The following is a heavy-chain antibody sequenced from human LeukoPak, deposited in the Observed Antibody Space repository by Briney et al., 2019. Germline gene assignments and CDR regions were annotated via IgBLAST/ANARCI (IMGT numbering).Heavy chain of an antibody. V-gene: IGHV4-4*09. CDR2: IYTSGST. CDR3: ARHRVGATYVDY. Sequence: SETLSLTCTVSGGSISSYYWSWIRQPPGKGLEWIGYIYTSGSTNYNPSLKSRVTISVDTSKNQFSLKLSSATAADTAVYYCARHRVGATYVDYWGQGTLVTVSS. D-gene: IGHD1-26*01. CDR1: GGSISSYY. J-gene: IGHJ4*02.